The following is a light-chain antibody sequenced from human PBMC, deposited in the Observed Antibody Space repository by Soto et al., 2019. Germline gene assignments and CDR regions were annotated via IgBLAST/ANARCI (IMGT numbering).Light chain of an antibody. Sequence: QSVLTQPASVSGSPGQPITISCTGTSTVVGGYNYVSWYQQHPGKAPKLMISDVSNRPSGVSNRFSGSKSGNTASLTISGLQAEDEADYYCSSYTSSSTLYYVFGTGTKLTVL. CDR3: SSYTSSSTLYYV. CDR2: DVS. CDR1: STVVGGYNY. J-gene: IGLJ1*01. V-gene: IGLV2-14*01.